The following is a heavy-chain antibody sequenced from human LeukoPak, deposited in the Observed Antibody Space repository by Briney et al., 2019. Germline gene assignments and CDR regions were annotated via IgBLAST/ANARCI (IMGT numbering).Heavy chain of an antibody. CDR3: ARYSGNCSGGSCYSLDY. CDR1: GFTVSSNY. V-gene: IGHV3-53*01. J-gene: IGHJ4*02. CDR2: IYSGGST. D-gene: IGHD2-15*01. Sequence: GGSLRLSCAASGFTVSSNYMSWVRQAPGKGLEWVSVIYSGGSTYYADSVKGRFTISRDNSKNSLYLQMNSLRAEDTAVYYCARYSGNCSGGSCYSLDYWGQGTLVTVSS.